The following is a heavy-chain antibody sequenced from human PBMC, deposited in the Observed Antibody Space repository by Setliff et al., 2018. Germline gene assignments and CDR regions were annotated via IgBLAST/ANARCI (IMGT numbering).Heavy chain of an antibody. Sequence: PSETLSLTCTVSGGSITSGRYYWGWIRQPPGQGLEWIASIHYSENTYYNPSLKTRVTISVDASKNQFSLKLSFVTAADTAVYYCARQKYWSGYYGEGYYYYMDVWGKGTTVTVS. CDR3: ARQKYWSGYYGEGYYYYMDV. CDR2: IHYSENT. D-gene: IGHD3-3*01. CDR1: GGSITSGRYY. V-gene: IGHV4-39*01. J-gene: IGHJ6*03.